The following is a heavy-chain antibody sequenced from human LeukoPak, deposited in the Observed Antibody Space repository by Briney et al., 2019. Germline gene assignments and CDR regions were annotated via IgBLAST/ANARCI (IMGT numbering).Heavy chain of an antibody. J-gene: IGHJ4*02. Sequence: SETLSLTCTVSGGSISSYYWSWIRQPPGKGLEWIGYIYYSGSTNYNPSLKSRVTISVDTSKNQLSLKLSSVTAADTAVYYCARGGEPNYYDSRGPFDYWGQGTLVTVSS. D-gene: IGHD3-22*01. V-gene: IGHV4-59*01. CDR2: IYYSGST. CDR1: GGSISSYY. CDR3: ARGGEPNYYDSRGPFDY.